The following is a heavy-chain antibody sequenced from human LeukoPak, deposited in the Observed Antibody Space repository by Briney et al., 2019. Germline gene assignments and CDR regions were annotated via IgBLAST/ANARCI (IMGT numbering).Heavy chain of an antibody. D-gene: IGHD6-13*01. Sequence: ASVKVSCKASGGTFSSYAISWVRQAPGQGLEWMGGIIPIFGTANYAQKFQGRVTITADEPTSTAYMELSSLRSEDTAVYYCAREAYSYYFDYWGQGTLVTVSS. J-gene: IGHJ4*02. CDR1: GGTFSSYA. CDR2: IIPIFGTA. CDR3: AREAYSYYFDY. V-gene: IGHV1-69*13.